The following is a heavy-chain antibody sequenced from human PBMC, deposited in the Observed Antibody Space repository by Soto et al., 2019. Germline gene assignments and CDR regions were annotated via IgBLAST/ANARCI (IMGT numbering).Heavy chain of an antibody. Sequence: SETLSLTCTVSGGSISSYYWSWIRQPPGKGLEWIGYIYYSGSTNYNPSLKSRVTISVDTSKNQFSLKLSSVTAADTAVYYCARIVLGGDWFDPWGQGTLVTVSS. V-gene: IGHV4-59*01. CDR2: IYYSGST. J-gene: IGHJ5*02. CDR1: GGSISSYY. D-gene: IGHD3-16*02. CDR3: ARIVLGGDWFDP.